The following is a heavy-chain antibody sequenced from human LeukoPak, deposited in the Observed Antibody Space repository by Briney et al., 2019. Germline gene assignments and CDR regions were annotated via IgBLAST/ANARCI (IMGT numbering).Heavy chain of an antibody. Sequence: GGSLRLSCATSGFTFYSYTMTWVRQAPGKGLEGVSGISNSGGTTYYADFVKGRFTISRDNSKNTLDLRMSSLRTDDTAIYYCTKGALRGHSAPGPSDIWGQGTMVIVS. CDR3: TKGALRGHSAPGPSDI. CDR2: ISNSGGTT. D-gene: IGHD5-18*01. CDR1: GFTFYSYT. V-gene: IGHV3-23*01. J-gene: IGHJ3*02.